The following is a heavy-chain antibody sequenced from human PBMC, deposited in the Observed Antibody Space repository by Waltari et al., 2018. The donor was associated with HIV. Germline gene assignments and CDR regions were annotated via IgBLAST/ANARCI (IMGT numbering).Heavy chain of an antibody. CDR2: ISGSGISV. Sequence: EVQLVASGGDLVQPGGSLRLSCVASGFSFSGYAMYWVRQTPGKGLEWFSLISGSGISVYYADSVKGRFTISRDNSRNTLFLQMNSLRAEDTALYYCAKVLPVLPGAIKGPLQHWGQGALVTVSS. J-gene: IGHJ1*01. D-gene: IGHD2-2*01. V-gene: IGHV3-23*04. CDR1: GFSFSGYA. CDR3: AKVLPVLPGAIKGPLQH.